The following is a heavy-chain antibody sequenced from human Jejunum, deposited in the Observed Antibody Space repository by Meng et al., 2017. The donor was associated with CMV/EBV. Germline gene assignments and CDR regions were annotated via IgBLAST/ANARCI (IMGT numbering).Heavy chain of an antibody. V-gene: IGHV4-59*11. Sequence: VSGDSLRSHYWSWIRQSPGKGLEWMGYVYSSGSATYSDSLRSRITIAVDMSKNQVSLNLRSVTAADTAMYFCARGIGHASNNSHDFWGQGTLVTVSS. D-gene: IGHD1-1*01. CDR3: ARGIGHASNNSHDF. J-gene: IGHJ4*02. CDR1: GDSLRSHY. CDR2: VYSSGSA.